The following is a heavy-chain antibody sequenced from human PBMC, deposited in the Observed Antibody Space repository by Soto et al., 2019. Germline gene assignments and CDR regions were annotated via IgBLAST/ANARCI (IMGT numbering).Heavy chain of an antibody. CDR3: AATMDYYDSSGYAD. Sequence: QMQLVQSGPEVKKPGTSVKVSCKASGFTFTSSAVQWVRQARGQRLEWIGWIVVGSGNTNYAQKFQERVTITRDMLXSTAYMELSSLRSEDTAVYYCAATMDYYDSSGYADWGQGTLVTVSS. D-gene: IGHD3-22*01. J-gene: IGHJ4*02. CDR1: GFTFTSSA. CDR2: IVVGSGNT. V-gene: IGHV1-58*01.